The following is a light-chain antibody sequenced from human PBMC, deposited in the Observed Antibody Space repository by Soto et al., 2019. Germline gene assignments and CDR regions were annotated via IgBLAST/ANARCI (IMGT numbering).Light chain of an antibody. Sequence: QSVLTQPASVSGSPVQSITISCTGTSSDVGGYNYVSWYQQHPGKAPQLMIYDVSNRPSGVSNRFSGSKSGNTASLTISGLQAEDEADYYCSSYTSSSTPLCVFGTVTKVTVL. V-gene: IGLV2-14*01. CDR3: SSYTSSSTPLCV. CDR2: DVS. CDR1: SSDVGGYNY. J-gene: IGLJ1*01.